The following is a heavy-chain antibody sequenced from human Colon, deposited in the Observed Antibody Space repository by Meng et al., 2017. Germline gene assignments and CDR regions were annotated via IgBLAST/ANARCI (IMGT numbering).Heavy chain of an antibody. CDR2: IYYSGST. D-gene: IGHD3-16*02. V-gene: IGHV4-61*01. Sequence: ERGPGRWRPSETLPLTCPVSGGSVSSGSYYWSWIRQPPGKGLEWIGYIYYSGSTNYNPSLKSRVTISVDTSKNQFSLKLSSVTAADTAVYYCARGMTNGITFGGVIVNWGQGTLVTVSS. CDR1: GGSVSSGSYY. CDR3: ARGMTNGITFGGVIVN. J-gene: IGHJ4*02.